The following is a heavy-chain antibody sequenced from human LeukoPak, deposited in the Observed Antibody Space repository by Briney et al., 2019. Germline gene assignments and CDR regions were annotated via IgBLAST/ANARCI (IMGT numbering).Heavy chain of an antibody. Sequence: PGGSLRLSCIASGFTFSNYGMSWVRQAPGKGLEWVSIISGSGDRTLHADSVKGRFTVSRDNSKNTVYLQMNSLRAEDTAVYYCAKDLRNIRTLVDLQMIWGQGTLDIVSS. CDR3: AKDLRNIRTLVDLQMI. J-gene: IGHJ3*02. CDR1: GFTFSNYG. D-gene: IGHD2-8*02. V-gene: IGHV3-23*01. CDR2: ISGSGDRT.